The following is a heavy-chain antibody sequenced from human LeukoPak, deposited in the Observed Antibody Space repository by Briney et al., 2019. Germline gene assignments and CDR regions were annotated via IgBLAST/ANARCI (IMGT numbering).Heavy chain of an antibody. CDR2: ISSSSSYI. CDR3: ASGGIVVVPAVVD. D-gene: IGHD2-2*01. J-gene: IGHJ4*02. Sequence: PGGSLRLSCAASGFTFSSYSMNWVRQAPGKGLEWVSSISSSSSYIYYADSVKGRFTISRDNAKNSLYLQMYSLRAEDTAVYYCASGGIVVVPAVVDWGQGTLVTVSS. V-gene: IGHV3-21*01. CDR1: GFTFSSYS.